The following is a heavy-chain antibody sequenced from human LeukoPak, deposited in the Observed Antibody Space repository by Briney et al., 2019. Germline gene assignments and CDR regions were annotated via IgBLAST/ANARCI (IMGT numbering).Heavy chain of an antibody. V-gene: IGHV4-61*05. CDR3: ARGGVAVAGAEADAFDI. CDR2: IYYSGST. D-gene: IGHD6-19*01. CDR1: GYSISSGYY. J-gene: IGHJ3*02. Sequence: SETLSLTCTVSGYSISSGYYWGWIRQPPGKGLEWIGYIYYSGSTNYSPSLKSRVTISLDTSKNQFSLKLSSVTAADTAVYYCARGGVAVAGAEADAFDIWGQGTMVTVSS.